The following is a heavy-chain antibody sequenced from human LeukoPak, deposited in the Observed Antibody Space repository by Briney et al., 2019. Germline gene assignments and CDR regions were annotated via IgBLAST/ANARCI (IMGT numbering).Heavy chain of an antibody. CDR1: GGSTSNYF. CDR2: IHTSGST. V-gene: IGHV4-4*07. CDR3: ARDPEGHGYYFDY. J-gene: IGHJ4*02. D-gene: IGHD3-3*01. Sequence: SETLSLTCTVSGGSTSNYFCTWLRQSAGKGLEWIGRIHTSGSTNYNPSLKSRASMSVDTSKNQFSLKLSSVTAADTAVYYCARDPEGHGYYFDYWGQGALVTVSS.